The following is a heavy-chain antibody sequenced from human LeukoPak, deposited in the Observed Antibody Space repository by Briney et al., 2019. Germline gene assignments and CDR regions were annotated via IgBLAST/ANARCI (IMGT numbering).Heavy chain of an antibody. CDR2: IIPIFGTA. V-gene: IGHV1-69*06. Sequence: SVKLSCKASGGTFSSYAISWVRQAPGQGLEWMGGIIPIFGTANYAQKFQGRVTITADKSTSTAYMELSSLRSEDTAVYYCAREGGGDPFDYWGQGTLVTVSS. CDR1: GGTFSSYA. J-gene: IGHJ4*02. CDR3: AREGGGDPFDY. D-gene: IGHD2-21*02.